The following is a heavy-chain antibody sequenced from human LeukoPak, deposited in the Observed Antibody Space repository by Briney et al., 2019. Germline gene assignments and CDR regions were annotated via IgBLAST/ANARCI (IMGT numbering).Heavy chain of an antibody. CDR2: IYSGGGT. CDR3: ARDLAARHDALS. Sequence: GGSLRLSCAASGFTVSTNYMSWVRQAPGKGLGWVSVIYSGGGTYYADSVKGRFTISSDNSKHTLYLQMNSLRVEDTAVYYCARDLAARHDALSWGQGTLVTVSS. V-gene: IGHV3-66*02. D-gene: IGHD2-15*01. CDR1: GFTVSTNY. J-gene: IGHJ4*02.